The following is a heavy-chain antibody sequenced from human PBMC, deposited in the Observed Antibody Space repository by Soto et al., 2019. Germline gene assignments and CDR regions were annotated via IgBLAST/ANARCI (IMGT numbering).Heavy chain of an antibody. V-gene: IGHV3-74*03. CDR1: GFTFSNSW. J-gene: IGHJ4*02. CDR3: AKDTYYDSSGYYYPFDY. Sequence: LRLSCAASGFTFSNSWMHWVRQAPGKGLVWVARIDYDGGSTTYADSVKGRFTISRDNAKNTLYLQMNSLRAEDTAVYYCAKDTYYDSSGYYYPFDYWGQGTLVTVSS. D-gene: IGHD3-22*01. CDR2: IDYDGGST.